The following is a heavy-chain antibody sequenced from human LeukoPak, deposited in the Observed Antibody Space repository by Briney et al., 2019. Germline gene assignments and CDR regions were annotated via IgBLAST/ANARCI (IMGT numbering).Heavy chain of an antibody. V-gene: IGHV4-34*01. CDR3: ARGDYYDGGGRNWFDP. Sequence: SSETLSLTCAVYGGSFSGYYWSWIRQPPGKGLEWIGEINHSGSTNYNPSLKSRITMSVDTSRNQFSLRLTSVTAADTAVYYCARGDYYDGGGRNWFDPWGQGTLVTVSS. CDR2: INHSGST. J-gene: IGHJ5*02. CDR1: GGSFSGYY. D-gene: IGHD3-16*01.